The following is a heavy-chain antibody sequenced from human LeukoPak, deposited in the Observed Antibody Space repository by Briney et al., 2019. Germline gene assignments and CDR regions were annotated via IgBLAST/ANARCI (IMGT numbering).Heavy chain of an antibody. D-gene: IGHD5-18*01. J-gene: IGHJ4*02. V-gene: IGHV1-46*01. CDR2: INPSGGST. Sequence: GASVKVSCKASGYTFTSYYMHWVRQAPGQGLEWMGIINPSGGSTSYAQKFQGRVTMTRDTSTSTVYMELSSLRSEDTAVYYCATDSVSDTAMVGSFDYWGQGTLVTVSS. CDR1: GYTFTSYY. CDR3: ATDSVSDTAMVGSFDY.